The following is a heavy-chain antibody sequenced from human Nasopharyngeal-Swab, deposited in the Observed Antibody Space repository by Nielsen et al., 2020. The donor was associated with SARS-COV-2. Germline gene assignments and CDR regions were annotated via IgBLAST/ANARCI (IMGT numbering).Heavy chain of an antibody. V-gene: IGHV3-30*04. CDR1: GFTFSSYA. D-gene: IGHD3-22*01. J-gene: IGHJ3*02. CDR2: ISYDGSNK. CDR3: ARERGYFDSSGYPHHDGFDI. Sequence: GESLKISCAASGFTFSSYAMHWVRQAPGKGLEWVAVISYDGSNKYYADSVKGRFTISRDNSKNTLYLQMNSLRAEDTAVYYCARERGYFDSSGYPHHDGFDIWGQGTMVTVSS.